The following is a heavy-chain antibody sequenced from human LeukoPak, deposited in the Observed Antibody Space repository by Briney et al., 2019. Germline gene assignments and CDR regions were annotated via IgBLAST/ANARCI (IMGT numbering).Heavy chain of an antibody. CDR1: GASISSGRNY. CDR2: LYSSGTT. V-gene: IGHV4-39*01. J-gene: IGHJ4*02. D-gene: IGHD1-1*01. CDR3: ARHLFGTTMAHYFDH. Sequence: SETLSLTCTVSGASISSGRNYWGWIRQSPGKGLEWIASLYSSGTTHYNPSLQSRVSVSVDTSKNQFSVRLNSLTAADTAVYYCARHLFGTTMAHYFDHWGQGTVVTVSS.